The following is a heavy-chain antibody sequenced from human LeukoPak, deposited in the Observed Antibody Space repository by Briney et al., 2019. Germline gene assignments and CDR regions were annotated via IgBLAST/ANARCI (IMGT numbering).Heavy chain of an antibody. CDR1: GFTFSSYG. J-gene: IGHJ5*02. Sequence: GGTLRLSCAASGFTFSSYGMSWVRQAPGKGLEWVSAISGSGGSTYYADSVKGRFTISRDNSKNTLYLQMNSLRAEDTAVYYCAKDRKRGSGSYSFFVVHSWFDPWGQGTLVTVSS. CDR3: AKDRKRGSGSYSFFVVHSWFDP. D-gene: IGHD3-10*01. CDR2: ISGSGGST. V-gene: IGHV3-23*01.